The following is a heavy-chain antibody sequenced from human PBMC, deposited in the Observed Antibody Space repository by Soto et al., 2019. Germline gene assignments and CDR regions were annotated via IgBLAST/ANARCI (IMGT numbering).Heavy chain of an antibody. CDR1: GFTFSSYA. CDR2: ISYDGSNK. Sequence: GGSLRLSCTASGFTFSSYAMNWVRQAPGKGLEWVAVISYDGSNKYYADSVKGRFTISRDNSKNLLYLQMNSLGAEDTAVYYCAKDYYDTLTGYYGPDYWGQGTLVTVSS. V-gene: IGHV3-30*18. D-gene: IGHD3-9*01. J-gene: IGHJ4*02. CDR3: AKDYYDTLTGYYGPDY.